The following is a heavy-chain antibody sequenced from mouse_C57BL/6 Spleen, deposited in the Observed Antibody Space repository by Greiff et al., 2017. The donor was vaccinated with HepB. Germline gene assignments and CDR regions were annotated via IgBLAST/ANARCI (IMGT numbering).Heavy chain of an antibody. Sequence: QVQLQQPGAELVRPGSSVKLSCKASGYTFTSYWMHWVKQRPIQGLEWIGNIDPSDSETHYNQKFKDKATLTVDKSSSTAYMQLSSLTSEDSAVYCCARWGVSRYFDVWGTGTTVTVSS. CDR3: ARWGVSRYFDV. V-gene: IGHV1-52*01. CDR1: GYTFTSYW. J-gene: IGHJ1*03. CDR2: IDPSDSET.